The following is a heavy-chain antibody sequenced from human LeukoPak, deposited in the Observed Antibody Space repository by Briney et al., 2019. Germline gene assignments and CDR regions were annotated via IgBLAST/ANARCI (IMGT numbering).Heavy chain of an antibody. CDR1: GFTFSSYA. CDR3: ARDGRYCSSTSCYPRKVPYYYYYGMDV. V-gene: IGHV3-30*04. CDR2: ISYDGSNK. Sequence: PGGSLRLSCAASGFTFSSYAMHRVRQAPGKGLEWVAVISYDGSNKYYADSVKGRFTISRDNSKNTLYLQMNSLRAEDTAVYYCARDGRYCSSTSCYPRKVPYYYYYGMDVWGQGTTVTVSS. D-gene: IGHD2-2*01. J-gene: IGHJ6*02.